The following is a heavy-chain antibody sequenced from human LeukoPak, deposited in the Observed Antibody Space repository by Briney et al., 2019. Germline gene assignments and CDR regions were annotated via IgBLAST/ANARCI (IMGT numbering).Heavy chain of an antibody. CDR1: GFTFSSYA. CDR2: ISSSSSYI. V-gene: IGHV3-21*01. J-gene: IGHJ4*02. Sequence: PGGSLRLSCAASGFTFSSYAMHWVRQAPGKGLEWVSSISSSSSYIYYADSVKGRFTISRDNAKNSLYLQMNSLRAEDTAVYYCARLAAAGKAFDYWGQGTLVTVSS. CDR3: ARLAAAGKAFDY. D-gene: IGHD6-13*01.